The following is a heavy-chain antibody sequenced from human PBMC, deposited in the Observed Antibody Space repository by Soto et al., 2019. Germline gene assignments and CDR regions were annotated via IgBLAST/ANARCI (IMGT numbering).Heavy chain of an antibody. CDR1: GFTFTTYA. CDR2: ISSSGDIP. V-gene: IGHV3-23*01. D-gene: IGHD4-17*01. CDR3: AKVNSIVGDGDHDY. J-gene: IGHJ4*02. Sequence: EVQLLESGGGLVQPGGSLRLSCAASGFTFTTYAMSWVRQPPGKGLEWVSGISSSGDIPYYADAVKGRFTISRDQSKKTVYLQMNSLRAEDTALYYCAKVNSIVGDGDHDYWGPGTLVSVSS.